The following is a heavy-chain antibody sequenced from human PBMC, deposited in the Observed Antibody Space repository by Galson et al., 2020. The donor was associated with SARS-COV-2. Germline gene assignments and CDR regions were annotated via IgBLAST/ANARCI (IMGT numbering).Heavy chain of an antibody. CDR2: INHSGGT. V-gene: IGHV4-34*01. D-gene: IGHD3-16*01. CDR3: AGGDWGDYVEY. Sequence: ETSETMSLTCAVYGGSFSGYSWSWISQPPGKGLGWVGAINHSGGTTYNPSLKSRVTISVETSKNQFSLKLSYVTAADTAVYYCAGGDWGDYVEYWGQGTRVTVSS. J-gene: IGHJ4*02. CDR1: GGSFSGYS.